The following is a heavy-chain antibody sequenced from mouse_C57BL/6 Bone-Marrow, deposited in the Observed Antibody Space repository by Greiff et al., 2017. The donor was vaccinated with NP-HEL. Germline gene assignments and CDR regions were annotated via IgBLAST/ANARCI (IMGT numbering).Heavy chain of an antibody. J-gene: IGHJ3*01. D-gene: IGHD1-3*01. CDR1: GYTFTSYW. CDR2: IDPSDSYT. CDR3: AIYDY. Sequence: QVQLQQPGAELVKPGASVKLSCKASGYTFTSYWMQWVKQRPGQGLEWIGEIDPSDSYTNYNQKFKGKATLTVDTSSSTAYMQLSSLTSEDSAVYYCAIYDYWGQGTLVTVSA. V-gene: IGHV1-50*01.